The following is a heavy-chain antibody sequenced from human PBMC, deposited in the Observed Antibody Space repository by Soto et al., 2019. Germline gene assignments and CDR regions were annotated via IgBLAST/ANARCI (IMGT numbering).Heavy chain of an antibody. V-gene: IGHV1-69*01. Sequence: QVQLVQSGAEVRKPGSSVKVSCKASGGTFSNYALSWVRQAPGQGLEWMGGIIPLFSTANYAQKFQGTATIIADESTSTAYMELSRLRSEDTAVYYCAGASVDKAMITLAYFYWHYGMDVWGQGTTVTVAS. D-gene: IGHD5-18*01. CDR1: GGTFSNYA. CDR3: AGASVDKAMITLAYFYWHYGMDV. CDR2: IIPLFSTA. J-gene: IGHJ6*02.